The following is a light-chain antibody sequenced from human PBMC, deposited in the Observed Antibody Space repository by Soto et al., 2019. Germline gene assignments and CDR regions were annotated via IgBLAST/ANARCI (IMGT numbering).Light chain of an antibody. Sequence: QSALAQPPSASGSPGQSVTISCTGTSSDVGDNYVSWYQQHLGKAPKLIIYEVTLRPSGVPDHFSGSKSGNTASLTVSGLQADDEADYYCSAYAGSNTFVFGTGTKLTVL. J-gene: IGLJ1*01. CDR3: SAYAGSNTFV. CDR2: EVT. CDR1: SSDVGDNY. V-gene: IGLV2-8*01.